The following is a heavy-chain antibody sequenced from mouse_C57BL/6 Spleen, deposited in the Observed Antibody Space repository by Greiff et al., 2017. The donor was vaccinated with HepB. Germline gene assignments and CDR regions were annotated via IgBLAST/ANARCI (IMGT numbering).Heavy chain of an antibody. Sequence: VQLVESGAELVMPGASVKLSCKASGYTFTSYWMHWVKQRPGQGLEWIGEIDPSDSYTNYNQKFKGKSTLTVDKSSSTAYMQLSSLTSEDSAVYYCARWEAQATSYWGQGTLVTVSA. V-gene: IGHV1-69*01. D-gene: IGHD3-2*02. J-gene: IGHJ3*01. CDR3: ARWEAQATSY. CDR1: GYTFTSYW. CDR2: IDPSDSYT.